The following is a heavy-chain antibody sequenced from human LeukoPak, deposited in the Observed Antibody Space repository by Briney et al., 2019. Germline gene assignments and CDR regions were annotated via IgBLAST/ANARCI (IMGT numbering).Heavy chain of an antibody. CDR2: ISSRSSYI. J-gene: IGHJ4*02. CDR3: ARVTMYYFDY. D-gene: IGHD1-14*01. CDR1: GFTFSSYS. Sequence: PGGSLRLSCAASGFTFSSYSMKWVRQAPGKGLEWVSCISSRSSYIYYADSVKARFTITRDNAKNSLYLQMNSLRAEDTAVYYCARVTMYYFDYWGQGTLVTVSS. V-gene: IGHV3-21*01.